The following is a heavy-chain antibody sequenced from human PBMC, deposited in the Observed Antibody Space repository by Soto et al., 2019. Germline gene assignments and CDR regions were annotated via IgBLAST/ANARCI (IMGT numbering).Heavy chain of an antibody. Sequence: SETLSLTCTVSGGSISSSSYYWGWIRQPPGKGLEWIGSIYYSENTYYNPSLKSRVTISVDTSKNQFSLRLTSVTAADTAVYYCATHPPYGPLDHWGQGTLVTVSS. D-gene: IGHD4-17*01. CDR2: IYYSENT. V-gene: IGHV4-39*01. J-gene: IGHJ4*02. CDR3: ATHPPYGPLDH. CDR1: GGSISSSSYY.